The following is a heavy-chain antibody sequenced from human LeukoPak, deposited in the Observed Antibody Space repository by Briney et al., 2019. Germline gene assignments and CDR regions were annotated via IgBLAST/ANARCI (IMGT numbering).Heavy chain of an antibody. CDR1: GGTFSSYA. CDR2: IIPILGIA. Sequence: SVKVSCKASGGTFSSYAISWVRQAPGQGLEWMGRIIPILGIANYAQKFQGRVTITADKSTSTAYMELSSLRSEDTAVYYCARDLDGDYERRWDYWGQGTLVTVSS. J-gene: IGHJ4*02. V-gene: IGHV1-69*04. D-gene: IGHD4-17*01. CDR3: ARDLDGDYERRWDY.